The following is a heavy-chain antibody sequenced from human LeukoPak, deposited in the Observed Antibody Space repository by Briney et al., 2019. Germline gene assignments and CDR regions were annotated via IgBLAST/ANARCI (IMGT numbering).Heavy chain of an antibody. V-gene: IGHV3-21*01. CDR2: ISSSSSYI. CDR1: GFTFSSYS. CDR3: ARPKTVAGFNFEY. J-gene: IGHJ4*02. D-gene: IGHD6-19*01. Sequence: GGSLRLSCAASGFTFSSYSMNWVRQAPGKGLEWVSSISSSSSYIYYAGSVKGRFTISRDNSKNTLYLQMNSLRAEDTAVYYCARPKTVAGFNFEYWGQGTLVTVSS.